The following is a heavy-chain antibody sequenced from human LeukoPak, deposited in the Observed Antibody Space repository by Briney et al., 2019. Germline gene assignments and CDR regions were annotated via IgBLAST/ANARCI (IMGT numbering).Heavy chain of an antibody. CDR2: IIPILGIA. CDR1: GGTFSSYA. J-gene: IGHJ6*02. V-gene: IGHV1-69*04. CDR3: AVSRWEPDYYYYGMDV. D-gene: IGHD1-26*01. Sequence: GASVKVSCKASGGTFSSYAISWVRQAPRQGLEWMGRIIPILGIANYAQKFQGRVTITADKSTSTAYMELSSLRSEDTAVYYCAVSRWEPDYYYYGMDVWGQGTTVTVSS.